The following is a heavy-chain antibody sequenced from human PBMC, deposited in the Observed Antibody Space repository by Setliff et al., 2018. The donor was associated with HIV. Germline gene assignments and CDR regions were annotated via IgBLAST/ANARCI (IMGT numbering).Heavy chain of an antibody. V-gene: IGHV1-46*03. CDR3: ARDMSGGDGYNHGAFDI. CDR2: ISPSGGST. J-gene: IGHJ3*02. D-gene: IGHD5-12*01. Sequence: ASVKVSCKASGYTFTNYYIHWVRQAPGQGLEWMGIISPSGGSTTYAKNFQGIVTMTRDTSTSTVYMELRSLKSEDTAVYYCARDMSGGDGYNHGAFDIWGQGTMVTVSS. CDR1: GYTFTNYY.